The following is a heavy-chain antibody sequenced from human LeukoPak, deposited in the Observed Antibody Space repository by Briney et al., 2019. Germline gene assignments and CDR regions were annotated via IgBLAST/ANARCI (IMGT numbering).Heavy chain of an antibody. CDR2: ISAYNGHT. D-gene: IGHD3-10*01. Sequence: ASVKVSCKASGYTFTSYGISWVRQAPGQGLEWMGWISAYNGHTDYAQKLQDRVTMTTDTSTSTAYMELRSLRSDDTAVYYCARGIGRFGELSLDYWGQGTLSPSPQ. CDR1: GYTFTSYG. V-gene: IGHV1-18*01. CDR3: ARGIGRFGELSLDY. J-gene: IGHJ4*02.